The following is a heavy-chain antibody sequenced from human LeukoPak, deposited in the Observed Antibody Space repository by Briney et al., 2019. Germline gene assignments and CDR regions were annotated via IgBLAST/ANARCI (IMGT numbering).Heavy chain of an antibody. D-gene: IGHD3-22*01. CDR1: GFTFSSYA. J-gene: IGHJ4*02. CDR2: ISYDGSNK. Sequence: GGSLRLSCAASGFTFSSYAMHWVRQAPGKGLEWVAVISYDGSNKYYADSVKGRFTISRDNSKNTLYLQMNSLRAEDTAVYYCAKVDYYDSSGYTSFDYWGQGTLVTVSS. CDR3: AKVDYYDSSGYTSFDY. V-gene: IGHV3-30-3*01.